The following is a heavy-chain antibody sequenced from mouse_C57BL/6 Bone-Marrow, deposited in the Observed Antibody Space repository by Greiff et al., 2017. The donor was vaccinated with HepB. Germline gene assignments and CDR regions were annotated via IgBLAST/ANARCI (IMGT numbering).Heavy chain of an antibody. CDR2: IYPRSGNT. V-gene: IGHV1-81*01. CDR1: GYTFTSYG. CDR3: ARDPVTTVVATWDFDY. D-gene: IGHD1-1*01. J-gene: IGHJ2*02. Sequence: QVQLQQSGAELARPGASVKLSCKASGYTFTSYGISWVKQRTGQGLEWIGEIYPRSGNTYYNEKFKGKATLTADKSSSTAYMELRRLTFEDSAVYFCARDPVTTVVATWDFDYWGQGTSLTVSS.